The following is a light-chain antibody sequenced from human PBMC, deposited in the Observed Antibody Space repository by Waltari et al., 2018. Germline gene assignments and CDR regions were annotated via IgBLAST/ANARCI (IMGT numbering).Light chain of an antibody. V-gene: IGLV3-1*01. Sequence: SYELTQPPSVSVSPGQTASITCSGDILGNKYASWYQKKPGQSPLLVIYQDTKRPSESPERFPGSKSANAATLTITGTQAVDEADYYCQALGTGAWVFGGGTKLTVL. CDR1: ILGNKY. CDR3: QALGTGAWV. J-gene: IGLJ3*02. CDR2: QDT.